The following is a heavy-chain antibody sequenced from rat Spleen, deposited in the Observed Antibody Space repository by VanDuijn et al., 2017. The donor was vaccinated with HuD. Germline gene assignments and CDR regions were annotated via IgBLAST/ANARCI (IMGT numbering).Heavy chain of an antibody. Sequence: EVQLVESGGGLVQPGRSLKLSCAASGFTFSNYGMAWVCQAPTKGLEWVATISYDGRTTNHRESVKGRFTISRDNAKSNLDLQMDSRRAEDTATYYGTRQDNMGTANWFAYWGQGTLVTVSS. CDR1: GFTFSNYG. D-gene: IGHD1-5*01. CDR2: ISYDGRTT. CDR3: TRQDNMGTANWFAY. V-gene: IGHV5-29*01. J-gene: IGHJ3*01.